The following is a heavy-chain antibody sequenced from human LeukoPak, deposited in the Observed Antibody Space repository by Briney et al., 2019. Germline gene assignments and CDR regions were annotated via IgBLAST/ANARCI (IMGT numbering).Heavy chain of an antibody. J-gene: IGHJ4*02. CDR2: MNTNSCNT. D-gene: IGHD3-22*01. CDR3: PRGGGYDSSGLDY. Sequence: ASVTVSFKASGYTFTSYDINWVRQASGQGLAWMGWMNTNSCNTGYVHKFQGRPTLNRNTTIRTAYMVLNRLRSADTAVYDFPRGGGYDSSGLDYCGQGSEVTVSS. CDR1: GYTFTSYD. V-gene: IGHV1-8*01.